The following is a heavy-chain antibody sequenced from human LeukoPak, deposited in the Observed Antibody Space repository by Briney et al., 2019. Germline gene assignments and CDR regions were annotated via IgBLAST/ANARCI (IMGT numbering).Heavy chain of an antibody. CDR1: GFTFSSYS. CDR2: ISSSSSYI. D-gene: IGHD6-13*01. Sequence: PGGSLRLSCAASGFTFSSYSMNWVRQAPGKGLEWVSSISSSSSYIYYADSVKGRFTISRDNAKNSLYLQMNSLRAGDTAVYYCARAISSSWSGRDYGMDVWGQGTTVTVSS. J-gene: IGHJ6*02. V-gene: IGHV3-21*01. CDR3: ARAISSSWSGRDYGMDV.